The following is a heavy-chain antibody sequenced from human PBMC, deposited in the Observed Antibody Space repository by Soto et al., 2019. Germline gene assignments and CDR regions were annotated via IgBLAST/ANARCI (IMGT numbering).Heavy chain of an antibody. CDR2: ISDAGGNT. J-gene: IGHJ4*02. CDR3: AKDEAWPGYSGYDWGLRVPYYFDY. D-gene: IGHD5-12*01. V-gene: IGHV3-23*01. Sequence: EVHLLESGGDLVQPGGSLRLSCAASGFPFSRSAMNWVRQAPGKGLEWVSLISDAGGNTYYADSVKGRFTISRDNSKNKLYLRMNSLRAEDTAVYYCAKDEAWPGYSGYDWGLRVPYYFDYWGQGTLVTVSS. CDR1: GFPFSRSA.